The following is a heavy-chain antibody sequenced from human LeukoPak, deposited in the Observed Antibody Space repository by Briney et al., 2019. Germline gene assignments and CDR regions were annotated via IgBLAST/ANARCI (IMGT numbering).Heavy chain of an antibody. CDR3: AKVAKVGFYDSNGYVDY. CDR2: ISGSGTIT. D-gene: IGHD3-22*01. V-gene: IGHV3-23*01. Sequence: RGSLRLSCAASGFTFSTYAMTWVRQAPGKGLEWVSGISGSGTITNYADSVKGRFTISRDNSKNMLYLQMNNLRAEDTAVYYCAKVAKVGFYDSNGYVDYWGQGTLVTVSS. J-gene: IGHJ4*02. CDR1: GFTFSTYA.